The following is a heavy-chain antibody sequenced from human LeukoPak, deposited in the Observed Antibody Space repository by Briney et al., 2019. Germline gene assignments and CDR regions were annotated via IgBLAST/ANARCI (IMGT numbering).Heavy chain of an antibody. J-gene: IGHJ6*03. V-gene: IGHV4-39*07. CDR1: GGSISSSSSY. Sequence: SQTPSPTCTVSGGSISSSSSYWSWIRQPPGKGLGWFVEVDPSGRTNSYTSLKSRVTISVDTSKNQFSLKLSSVTAADTAVYYCARAGRKNGGYYYGSGSPYYYYYMDVWGKGTTVTISS. CDR2: VDPSGRT. CDR3: ARAGRKNGGYYYGSGSPYYYYYMDV. D-gene: IGHD3-10*01.